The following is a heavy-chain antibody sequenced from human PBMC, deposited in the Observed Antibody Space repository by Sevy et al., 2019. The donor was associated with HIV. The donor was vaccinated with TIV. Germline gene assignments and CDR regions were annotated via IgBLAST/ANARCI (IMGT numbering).Heavy chain of an antibody. CDR3: ARTLGGSGSHYGNTNYYYYYYGMDV. D-gene: IGHD3-10*01. CDR2: INAGNGNT. V-gene: IGHV1-3*01. CDR1: GYTFTSYA. J-gene: IGHJ6*02. Sequence: ASVKVSCKASGYTFTSYAMHWVRQAPGQRLEWMGWINAGNGNTKYSQKFQGRVTITRDTSASTAYMELSSLRSEDTAVYYCARTLGGSGSHYGNTNYYYYYYGMDVWGQGTTVTVSS.